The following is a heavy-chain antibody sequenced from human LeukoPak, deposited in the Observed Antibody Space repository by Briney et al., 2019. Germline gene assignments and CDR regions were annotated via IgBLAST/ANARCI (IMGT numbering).Heavy chain of an antibody. J-gene: IGHJ4*02. D-gene: IGHD1-26*01. Sequence: SETLSLTCTVSGGSISSYYWSWIRQPAGKGLEWIGRIYTSGSTNYNPSLKSRVTMSVDTSKNQFSLKLSSVTAADTAVYYCAKGRKVGAWELPPTHYWGQGTLVTVSS. CDR3: AKGRKVGAWELPPTHY. V-gene: IGHV4-4*07. CDR1: GGSISSYY. CDR2: IYTSGST.